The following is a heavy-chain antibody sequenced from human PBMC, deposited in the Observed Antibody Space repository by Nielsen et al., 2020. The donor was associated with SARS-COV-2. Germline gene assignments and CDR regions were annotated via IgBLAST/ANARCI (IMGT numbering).Heavy chain of an antibody. CDR2: IIPIFGTA. Sequence: SVKVSCKASGGTFSSYAISWVRQAPGQGLEWMGGIIPIFGTANYAQKFQGRVTITRDTSAGTAYMELSSLRSEDTAVYYCARDHHLSSSWLYYYYGMDVWGQGTTVTVSS. CDR1: GGTFSSYA. D-gene: IGHD6-13*01. CDR3: ARDHHLSSSWLYYYYGMDV. V-gene: IGHV1-69*05. J-gene: IGHJ6*02.